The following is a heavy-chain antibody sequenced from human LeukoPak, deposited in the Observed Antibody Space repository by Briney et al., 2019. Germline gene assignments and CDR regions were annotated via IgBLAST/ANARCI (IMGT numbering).Heavy chain of an antibody. V-gene: IGHV3-23*01. Sequence: GGSLRLSCAGSGFIFSNYAMSWVRQAPGQGLEWVSTISNSGDATFYADAVKGRFTISRDNSKNTLYLQMYSLRAEDTAIYYCATPAAGTNYYYGMDVWGQGTTVTVSS. CDR3: ATPAAGTNYYYGMDV. J-gene: IGHJ6*02. D-gene: IGHD6-13*01. CDR2: ISNSGDAT. CDR1: GFIFSNYA.